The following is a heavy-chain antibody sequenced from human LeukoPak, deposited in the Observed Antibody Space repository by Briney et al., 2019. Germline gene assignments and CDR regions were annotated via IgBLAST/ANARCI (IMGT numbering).Heavy chain of an antibody. CDR3: ARVRGSGYYYYYYGMDA. V-gene: IGHV3-74*01. CDR2: INSDGSST. D-gene: IGHD3-22*01. Sequence: GGSLRLSCAASGFTFSSYWMHWVRQAPGKGLVWVSRINSDGSSTSYADSVKGRFTISRDNAKNTLYLQMNSLRAEDTAVYYCARVRGSGYYYYYYGMDAWGQGTTVTVSS. CDR1: GFTFSSYW. J-gene: IGHJ6*02.